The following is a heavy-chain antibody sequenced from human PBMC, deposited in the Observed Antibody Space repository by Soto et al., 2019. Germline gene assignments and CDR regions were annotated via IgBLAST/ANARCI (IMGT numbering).Heavy chain of an antibody. J-gene: IGHJ3*02. CDR3: ARDKKYYDGSGYLRAFDI. Sequence: TSETPSLPWTVSCGSISPYYCSCIRQPPRKGLEWIGFIYYSGSTDSNPSLRSRVTIPVDTSKNQVSLKLRSVTAADTAVYYCARDKKYYDGSGYLRAFDIWGQGTMVTVSS. D-gene: IGHD3-22*01. V-gene: IGHV4-59*01. CDR2: IYYSGST. CDR1: CGSISPYY.